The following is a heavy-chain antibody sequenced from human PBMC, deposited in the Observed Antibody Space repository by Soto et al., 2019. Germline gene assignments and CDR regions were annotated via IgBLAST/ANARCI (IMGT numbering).Heavy chain of an antibody. J-gene: IGHJ5*02. Sequence: PGGSLRLSCAASGFTFSSYAMSWVRQAPGKGLEWVSAISGSGGSTYYADSVKGRFTISRDNSKNTLYLQMNILRAEDTAVYYCAKDPSRAVAGIGWFDPWGQGTLVTVSS. D-gene: IGHD6-19*01. CDR1: GFTFSSYA. V-gene: IGHV3-23*01. CDR3: AKDPSRAVAGIGWFDP. CDR2: ISGSGGST.